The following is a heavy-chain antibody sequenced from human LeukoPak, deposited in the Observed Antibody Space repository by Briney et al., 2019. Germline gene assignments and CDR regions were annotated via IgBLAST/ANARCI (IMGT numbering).Heavy chain of an antibody. Sequence: ASVKVSCKASGYTFTDYYIHWVRQAPGQGLEWMGWINPNSDYTFYAQKFQGRVTLTRDTSISTVYMELSRLRSDDTAVYYCAREERYYDILTGWIPLNWFDPWGQGTLVTVSS. D-gene: IGHD3-9*01. CDR2: INPNSDYT. CDR1: GYTFTDYY. V-gene: IGHV1-2*02. CDR3: AREERYYDILTGWIPLNWFDP. J-gene: IGHJ5*02.